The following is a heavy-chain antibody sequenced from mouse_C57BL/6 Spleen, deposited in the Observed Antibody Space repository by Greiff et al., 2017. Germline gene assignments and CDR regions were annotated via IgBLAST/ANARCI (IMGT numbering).Heavy chain of an antibody. Sequence: VHVKQSGPELVKPGASVKISCKASGYSFTGYYMHWVKQSSEKSLEWIGEINPSTGGTSYNQKFKGKATLTVDKSSSTAYMQLKSLTSEDSAVYYCARSGSLYAMDYWGQGTSVTVSS. CDR2: INPSTGGT. D-gene: IGHD6-2*01. CDR1: GYSFTGYY. CDR3: ARSGSLYAMDY. J-gene: IGHJ4*01. V-gene: IGHV1-43*01.